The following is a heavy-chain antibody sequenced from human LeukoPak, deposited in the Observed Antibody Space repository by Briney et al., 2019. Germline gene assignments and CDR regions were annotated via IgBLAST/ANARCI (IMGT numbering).Heavy chain of an antibody. D-gene: IGHD3-22*01. CDR3: ARDYYGDY. CDR1: GFTFSSYS. V-gene: IGHV3-21*01. J-gene: IGHJ4*02. Sequence: GGSLRLSCAASGFTFSSYSMNWVRQAPGKGLEWVSCISSTSSDIYYADSVKGRFTISRDNAKNSLYLQMNSLRAEDTAVYYCARDYYGDYWGQGTLVTVSS. CDR2: ISSTSSDI.